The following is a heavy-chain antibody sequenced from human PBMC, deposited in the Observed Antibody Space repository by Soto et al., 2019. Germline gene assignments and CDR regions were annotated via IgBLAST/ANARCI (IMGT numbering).Heavy chain of an antibody. D-gene: IGHD4-17*01. J-gene: IGHJ4*02. CDR3: ARGYGRADY. CDR2: IGSGAGTI. CDR1: GFTFSNYG. V-gene: IGHV3-48*02. Sequence: EVRLVESGGGLVQPGGSLRLSCAASGFTFSNYGMNWVRQAPGRGLEWVSFIGSGAGTIYYADSVKGRFTISRDNAKTSLYLQMNSLRHEDTAVYYCARGYGRADYWGQGTLVTVSS.